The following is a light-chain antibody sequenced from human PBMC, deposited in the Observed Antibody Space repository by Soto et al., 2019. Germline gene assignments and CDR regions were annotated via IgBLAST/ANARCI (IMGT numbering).Light chain of an antibody. CDR3: SSYTTSSTDV. CDR2: DVS. V-gene: IGLV2-14*01. Sequence: QSVLTQPASVSGSPGQSITISCTGTSSDVGGYNYVSWYQQHPGRAPKLMIYDVSIRPSGVSNRFSGSKSGNTASLTISGLQAEDEADYYCSSYTTSSTDVFGTGTKVTDL. J-gene: IGLJ1*01. CDR1: SSDVGGYNY.